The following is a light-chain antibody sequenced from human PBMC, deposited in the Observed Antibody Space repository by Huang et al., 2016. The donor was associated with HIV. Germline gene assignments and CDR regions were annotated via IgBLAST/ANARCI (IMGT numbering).Light chain of an antibody. J-gene: IGKJ4*01. Sequence: DIQMIQSPSSLFASVGDRVNITCRASQGMSNWLAWYQQKPGKNPKLLMYGASSLQSGVTSRFSGSGSGTEYTLTISNLQPEDFATYYCQQSNSFLALTFGGGTKVEIK. CDR2: GAS. CDR1: QGMSNW. CDR3: QQSNSFLALT. V-gene: IGKV1-12*01.